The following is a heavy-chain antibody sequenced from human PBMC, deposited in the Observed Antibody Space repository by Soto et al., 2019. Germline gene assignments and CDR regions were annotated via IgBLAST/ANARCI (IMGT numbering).Heavy chain of an antibody. CDR3: ARADRGMDV. Sequence: SETLSLTCTVSGGSISSGGYYWSWISQHPGKGLEWIGYIYYSGSTYYNPSLKRRVTISVDTSKNQFSLKLSSVTAAGTAVYYCARADRGMDVWGQGTTITVSS. D-gene: IGHD1-26*01. CDR1: GGSISSGGYY. CDR2: IYYSGST. V-gene: IGHV4-31*03. J-gene: IGHJ6*02.